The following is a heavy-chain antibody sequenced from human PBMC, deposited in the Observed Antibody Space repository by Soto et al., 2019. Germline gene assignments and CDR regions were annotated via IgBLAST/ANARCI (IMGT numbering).Heavy chain of an antibody. D-gene: IGHD4-4*01. V-gene: IGHV4-59*01. Sequence: SETLSLTRTVSGGYISSYYWSWIRQPPGKGLAWVVYSYHSGRTNYNPSLKSRVTISIDTYKTQFSLKLSSVTDADTAVYYCAGVRSDYSNYYYYYYWMDVWGQGTTVT. CDR3: AGVRSDYSNYYYYYYWMDV. CDR2: SYHSGRT. CDR1: GGYISSYY. J-gene: IGHJ6*02.